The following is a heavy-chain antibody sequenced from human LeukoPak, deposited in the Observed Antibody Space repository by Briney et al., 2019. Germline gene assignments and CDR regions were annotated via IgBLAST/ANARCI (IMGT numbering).Heavy chain of an antibody. CDR1: GFSFSDHN. Sequence: PGGSLRLSCAVSGFSFSDHNMNWVRQAPGKGLEWVASISSRSNYIYYADSLKGRLTVSRDNARNSLFLQMTSLRAEDTAVYYCARDYLGFGESGFDYWGQGTLVIVSS. D-gene: IGHD3-10*01. J-gene: IGHJ4*02. CDR3: ARDYLGFGESGFDY. CDR2: ISSRSNYI. V-gene: IGHV3-21*01.